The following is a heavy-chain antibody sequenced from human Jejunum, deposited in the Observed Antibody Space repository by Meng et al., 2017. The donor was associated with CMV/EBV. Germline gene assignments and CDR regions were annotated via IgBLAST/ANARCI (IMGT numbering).Heavy chain of an antibody. J-gene: IGHJ4*02. CDR2: IRSEAYGGTT. CDR3: TLTATMIVVVPSDVRDY. D-gene: IGHD3-22*01. CDR1: GGYA. Sequence: GGYAMSWVGRARGRGLGWVGCIRSEAYGGTTKYAASVKGRFTIARDDSKSIAYMQMNSLKTEDTAVYYCTLTATMIVVVPSDVRDYWGQGTLVTVSS. V-gene: IGHV3-49*04.